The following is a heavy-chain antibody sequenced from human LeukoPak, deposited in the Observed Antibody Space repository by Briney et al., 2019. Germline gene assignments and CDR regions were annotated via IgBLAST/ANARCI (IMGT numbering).Heavy chain of an antibody. V-gene: IGHV3-23*01. CDR3: AKGKVPAASVDYYYMDV. J-gene: IGHJ6*03. Sequence: GGSLRLSCAASGFTFSSYAMSWVRQAPGKGLEWVSAISGSGGSTYYADSVKGRFTISRDNSKNTLYLQMNSLRAEDTAVYYCAKGKVPAASVDYYYMDVWGKGTTVTVSS. D-gene: IGHD2-2*01. CDR1: GFTFSSYA. CDR2: ISGSGGST.